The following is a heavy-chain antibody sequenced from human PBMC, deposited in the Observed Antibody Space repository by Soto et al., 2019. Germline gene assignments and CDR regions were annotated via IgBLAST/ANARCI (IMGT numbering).Heavy chain of an antibody. J-gene: IGHJ4*02. CDR1: GYTLTSYA. CDR3: VRVVAIPGYPDN. Sequence: ASVKLACKDSGYTLTSYAMNWVRQTPGQRLEWMGWINAGNGNTKYSQKFQGRVTITRDTSASTAYMELSSLRSDDTAVYYCVRVVAIPGYPDNWGQGTLVTVSS. D-gene: IGHD5-12*01. CDR2: INAGNGNT. V-gene: IGHV1-3*01.